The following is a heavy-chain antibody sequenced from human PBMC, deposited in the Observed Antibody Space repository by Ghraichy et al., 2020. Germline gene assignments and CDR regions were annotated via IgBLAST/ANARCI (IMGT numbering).Heavy chain of an antibody. Sequence: GALNISCIGSGFTFSGYNMNWVRQTPGKGLEWVSYISSTSRFISYADSVKGRFTVSRDNAQNSLSLQMNSLRDEDTAVYYCARASTVIRFYYYAAMDVWGQGTTVTVSS. D-gene: IGHD4-23*01. CDR1: GFTFSGYN. CDR3: ARASTVIRFYYYAAMDV. V-gene: IGHV3-48*02. CDR2: ISSTSRFI. J-gene: IGHJ6*02.